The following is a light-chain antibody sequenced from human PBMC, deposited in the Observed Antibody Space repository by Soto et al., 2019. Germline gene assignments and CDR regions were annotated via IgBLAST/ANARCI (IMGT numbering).Light chain of an antibody. V-gene: IGKV3-11*01. Sequence: EIVLTQSPATLSLSPGERATLSCRASQSVSSYLAWYQQKPGQAPRLLIYDASNRATGIPARFSGSESGTDVTLNISSLETEDGAVYDCQQRSNWPLTFGGGTKVDIK. CDR3: QQRSNWPLT. CDR2: DAS. CDR1: QSVSSY. J-gene: IGKJ4*01.